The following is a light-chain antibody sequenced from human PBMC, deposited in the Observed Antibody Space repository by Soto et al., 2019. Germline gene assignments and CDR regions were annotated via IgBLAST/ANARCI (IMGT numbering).Light chain of an antibody. J-gene: IGKJ4*01. CDR1: QDINSW. Sequence: DIPMTQSPSSVSASVGDRVTITCRASQDINSWLAWYQQKPGKAPNLLIYAASSLQSGVPSRFSGSGSGTDFTLTISSLQPEDFASYYCQQTNSFPLTFGGGTKVEIK. CDR3: QQTNSFPLT. CDR2: AAS. V-gene: IGKV1-12*01.